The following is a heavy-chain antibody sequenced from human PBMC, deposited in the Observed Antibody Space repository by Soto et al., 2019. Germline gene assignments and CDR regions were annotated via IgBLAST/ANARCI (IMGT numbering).Heavy chain of an antibody. D-gene: IGHD5-12*01. V-gene: IGHV3-33*01. Sequence: QVQLVESGGGVVQPGRSLRLSCAASGFTFSSYGMHWVRQAPGKGLEWVAVIWYDGSNKYYADSVKGRFTISRDNSKNTLYLQMNSLRAEDTAVYYCARDWAVVEMATKSPEYYFDYWGQGTLVTVSS. J-gene: IGHJ4*02. CDR2: IWYDGSNK. CDR1: GFTFSSYG. CDR3: ARDWAVVEMATKSPEYYFDY.